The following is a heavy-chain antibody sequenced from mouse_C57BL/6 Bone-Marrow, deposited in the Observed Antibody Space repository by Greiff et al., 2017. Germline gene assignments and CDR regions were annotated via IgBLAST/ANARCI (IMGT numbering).Heavy chain of an antibody. CDR2: IYPGSGST. D-gene: IGHD1-1*01. J-gene: IGHJ2*01. Sequence: QVQLQQPGSELVKPGASVKMSCKASGYTFTSYWITWVKQRPGQGLEWIGDIYPGSGSTNYNEKFKSKATLTVDTSSSTAYMQLSSLTSEDSAVYYCARGTTVVATDYWGQGTTLTVSS. CDR1: GYTFTSYW. CDR3: ARGTTVVATDY. V-gene: IGHV1-55*01.